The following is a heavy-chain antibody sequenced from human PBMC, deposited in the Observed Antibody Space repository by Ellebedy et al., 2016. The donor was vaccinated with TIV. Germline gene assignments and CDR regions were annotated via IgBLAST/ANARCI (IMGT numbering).Heavy chain of an antibody. CDR2: IYYSGST. CDR1: GGSISSSRYY. Sequence: MPSETLSLTCTVSGGSISSSRYYWSWIRQPPGQGLEWIGYIYYSGSTNYNPSLKSRVTISVDTSKNQFSLKLSSVTAADTAVYYCARLSPYYYDSSGYYGGTFDYWGQGTLVTVSS. J-gene: IGHJ4*02. CDR3: ARLSPYYYDSSGYYGGTFDY. V-gene: IGHV4-61*01. D-gene: IGHD3-22*01.